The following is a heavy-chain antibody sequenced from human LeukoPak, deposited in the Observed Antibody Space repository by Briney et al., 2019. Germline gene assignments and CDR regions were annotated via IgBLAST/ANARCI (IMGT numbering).Heavy chain of an antibody. J-gene: IGHJ5*02. CDR1: GYTFTSYG. Sequence: ASVKVSCKASGYTFTSYGIIWVRQAPGQGLEWMGWISAYNGNTNYAQKLQGRVTMTTDTSTSTAYMELRSLRSDDTAVYYRARDYDFWSAPAGLDPWGQGTLVTVSS. D-gene: IGHD3-3*01. V-gene: IGHV1-18*01. CDR3: ARDYDFWSAPAGLDP. CDR2: ISAYNGNT.